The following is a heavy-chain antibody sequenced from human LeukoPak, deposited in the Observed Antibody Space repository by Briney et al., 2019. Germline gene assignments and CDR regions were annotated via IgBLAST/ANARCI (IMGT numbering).Heavy chain of an antibody. CDR3: ARRRVYDSVWFDP. V-gene: IGHV4-34*01. Sequence: SETLSLTCAVYGGSFSGYYWSWIRQPPGKGLEWIGEINHSGSTNYNPSLKSRVTISINTSKNQFSLKLSSVTAADTAVYYCARRRVYDSVWFDPWGQGTLVTVSS. D-gene: IGHD5/OR15-5a*01. CDR1: GGSFSGYY. J-gene: IGHJ5*02. CDR2: INHSGST.